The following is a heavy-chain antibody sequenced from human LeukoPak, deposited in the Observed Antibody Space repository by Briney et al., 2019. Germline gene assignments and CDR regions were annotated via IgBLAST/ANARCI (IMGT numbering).Heavy chain of an antibody. CDR2: IYYIGST. J-gene: IGHJ5*02. Sequence: SETLSLTCTVSGGSISSYYWSWIRQPAGKGLEWIGNIYYIGSTFYNPSLKSRVTISVDTSKNQFSLKLSSVTAADTAVYYCARVYCSGGSCYPQAPFDPWGQGTLVTVSS. V-gene: IGHV4-59*12. CDR3: ARVYCSGGSCYPQAPFDP. D-gene: IGHD2-15*01. CDR1: GGSISSYY.